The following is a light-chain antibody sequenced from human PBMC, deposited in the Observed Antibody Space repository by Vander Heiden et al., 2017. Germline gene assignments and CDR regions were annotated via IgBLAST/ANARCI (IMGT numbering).Light chain of an antibody. CDR2: GNS. CDR1: SPNIGAGYD. Sequence: QSVLTQPPSVSGAPGQRVTISCTGSSPNIGAGYDVHWYQQFPGTAPKVLIYGNSNRPSGVPDRFSGSKSGTSASLAITGLQAEDEADYYCQSYDSSLSGYVFGTGTKVTVL. J-gene: IGLJ1*01. V-gene: IGLV1-40*01. CDR3: QSYDSSLSGYV.